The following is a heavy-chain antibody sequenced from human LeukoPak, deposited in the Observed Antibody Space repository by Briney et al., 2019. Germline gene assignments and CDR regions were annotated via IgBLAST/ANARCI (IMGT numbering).Heavy chain of an antibody. Sequence: GGSLRLSCAASGFTFSSYGMHWVRQAPGKGLEWVALIWYDGSNEYYADSVKGRFTIFRDNSKNALYLQMNSLRAEDTAVYYCAREGDFDWLFHYWGQGTLVTVSS. J-gene: IGHJ4*02. D-gene: IGHD3-9*01. CDR3: AREGDFDWLFHY. CDR1: GFTFSSYG. CDR2: IWYDGSNE. V-gene: IGHV3-33*01.